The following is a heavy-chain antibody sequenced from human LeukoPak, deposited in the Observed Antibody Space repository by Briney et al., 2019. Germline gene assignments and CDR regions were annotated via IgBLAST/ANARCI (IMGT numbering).Heavy chain of an antibody. Sequence: GESLKISCKGSGYSFASHWIGWVRQMPGKGLEWMGIIYPADSDTRYSLSFEGQVTISADKSISTAYLQWNSLKTSDTAMYYCARRDFGGNSHFDYWAQGTLVTVSS. CDR3: ARRDFGGNSHFDY. CDR1: GYSFASHW. D-gene: IGHD4-23*01. CDR2: IYPADSDT. V-gene: IGHV5-51*01. J-gene: IGHJ4*02.